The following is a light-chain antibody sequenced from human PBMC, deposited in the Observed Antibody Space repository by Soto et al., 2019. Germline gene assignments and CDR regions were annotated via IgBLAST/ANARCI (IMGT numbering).Light chain of an antibody. Sequence: DIQLTQSPSFLSASVGDRVTITCRASQGISSYLAWYQQKPGKAPKLLIYAASTLQSGVPSRFSGSGSGTEFTLTISGLQPEDFATYYCQQLNSYSVFGQGTRLEIK. V-gene: IGKV1-9*01. CDR2: AAS. CDR3: QQLNSYSV. J-gene: IGKJ5*01. CDR1: QGISSY.